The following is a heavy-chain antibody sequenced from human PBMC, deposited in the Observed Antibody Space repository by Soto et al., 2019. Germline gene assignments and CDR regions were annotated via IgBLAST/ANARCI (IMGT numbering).Heavy chain of an antibody. J-gene: IGHJ6*02. CDR2: IWYDGSNK. Sequence: QVQLVESGGGVVQPGRSLRLSCAASGFTFSSHGMHWVRQVPGKGLEWVAVIWYDGSNKYYAESVKGRFTISRDNSKNTLYLQMNSLRAEDTAVYYCARDGQQTQAWSSQYYYYGMDVWGQGTTVTVSS. V-gene: IGHV3-33*01. D-gene: IGHD6-13*01. CDR1: GFTFSSHG. CDR3: ARDGQQTQAWSSQYYYYGMDV.